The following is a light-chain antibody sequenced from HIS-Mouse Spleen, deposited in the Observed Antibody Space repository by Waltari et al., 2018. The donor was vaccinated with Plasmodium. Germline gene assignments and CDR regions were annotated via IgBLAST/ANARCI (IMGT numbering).Light chain of an antibody. Sequence: QSALTQPRSVSGSPGQSVTIPCTGTSSDVGGYNYVSWYQQHPGKAPKLMIYDVSKRPSGVPDPFSGSKSGNTASLTISGLQAEDEADYYCCSYAGSYTWVFGGGTKLTVL. J-gene: IGLJ3*02. CDR1: SSDVGGYNY. CDR3: CSYAGSYTWV. CDR2: DVS. V-gene: IGLV2-11*01.